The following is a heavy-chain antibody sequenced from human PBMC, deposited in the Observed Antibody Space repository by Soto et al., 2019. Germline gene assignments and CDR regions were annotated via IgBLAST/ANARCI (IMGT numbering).Heavy chain of an antibody. V-gene: IGHV3-48*02. CDR2: ISSSSSTI. CDR1: GFTFSSYS. Sequence: GGSLRLSCAASGFTFSSYSMNWVRQAPGKGLEWVSYISSSSSTIYYADSVKGRFTISRDNAKNSLYLQMNSLRDEDTAVYYCASKMTMVRASLHGVDFDAFDIWGQGTMVTVSS. J-gene: IGHJ3*02. CDR3: ASKMTMVRASLHGVDFDAFDI. D-gene: IGHD3-10*01.